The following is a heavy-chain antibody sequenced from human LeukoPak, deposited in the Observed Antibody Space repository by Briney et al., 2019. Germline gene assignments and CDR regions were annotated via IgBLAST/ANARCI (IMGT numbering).Heavy chain of an antibody. J-gene: IGHJ4*02. V-gene: IGHV4-39*01. D-gene: IGHD2-2*01. CDR2: IYYSGST. Sequence: SETLSLTCTVSGGSISSSSYYWGWIRQPPGKGLEWIGSIYYSGSTYHNPSLKSRVTISVDTSKNQFSLKLSSVTAADTAVYYCARSPIVPTYLFDYWGQGTLVTVSS. CDR1: GGSISSSSYY. CDR3: ARSPIVPTYLFDY.